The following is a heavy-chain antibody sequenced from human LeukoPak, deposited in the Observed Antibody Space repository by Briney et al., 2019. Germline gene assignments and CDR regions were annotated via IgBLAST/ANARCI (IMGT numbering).Heavy chain of an antibody. J-gene: IGHJ4*02. CDR2: ISSDGGST. CDR1: GFTFSSYA. D-gene: IGHD6-6*01. Sequence: GGSLRLSCSASGFTFSSYAMHWVRQAPGRGLEYVSAISSDGGSTYYADSVKGRFTISRDNSKNTLYLQMSSLRAEDTAVYYCVKLSSSSRDYFDYWGQGTLVTVSS. CDR3: VKLSSSSRDYFDY. V-gene: IGHV3-64D*09.